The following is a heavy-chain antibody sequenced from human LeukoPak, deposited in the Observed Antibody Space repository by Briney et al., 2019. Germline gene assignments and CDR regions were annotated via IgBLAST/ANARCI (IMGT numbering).Heavy chain of an antibody. CDR2: INNSGST. J-gene: IGHJ6*03. Sequence: PSETLSLTCAVYGGSFSGYYWSWIRQPPGKGLEWIGEINNSGSTNYNPSLKSRATISVDTSTNQFSLKLSSVTAADTAVYYCARVLRYCSGGNCYSGGLGYMDVWGKGTTVTISS. CDR1: GGSFSGYY. D-gene: IGHD2-15*01. CDR3: ARVLRYCSGGNCYSGGLGYMDV. V-gene: IGHV4-34*01.